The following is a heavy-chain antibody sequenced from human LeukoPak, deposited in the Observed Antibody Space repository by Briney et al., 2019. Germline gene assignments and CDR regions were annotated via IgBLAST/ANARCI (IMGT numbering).Heavy chain of an antibody. J-gene: IGHJ4*02. Sequence: PGGSLRLSCAASGFTFSSYSMNWVRQATGKGLEWVSSISSSSSYIYYADSVKGRFTISRDNAKNSLYLQMNSLRAEDTAVYYCARGGGEIWNDNYWGQGTLVTVSS. CDR2: ISSSSSYI. CDR3: ARGGGEIWNDNY. D-gene: IGHD1-1*01. CDR1: GFTFSSYS. V-gene: IGHV3-21*01.